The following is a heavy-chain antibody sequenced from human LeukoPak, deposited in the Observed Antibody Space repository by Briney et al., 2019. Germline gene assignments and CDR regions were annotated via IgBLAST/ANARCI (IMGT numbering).Heavy chain of an antibody. D-gene: IGHD3-16*01. J-gene: IGHJ5*02. CDR3: ARDVRQKPGLRGLDP. CDR2: IHTSGIT. CDR1: GASVSSEIYY. Sequence: SETLSLTCTVSGASVSSEIYYYWTWIRQSAGKGLEYVGRIHTSGITDYNPSLKGRVTISRDTSKNQFSLELSSVTAADTAVHYCARDVRQKPGLRGLDPWGQGILVTVSS. V-gene: IGHV4-61*02.